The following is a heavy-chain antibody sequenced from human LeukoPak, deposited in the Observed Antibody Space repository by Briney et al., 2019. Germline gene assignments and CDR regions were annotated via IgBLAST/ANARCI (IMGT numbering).Heavy chain of an antibody. J-gene: IGHJ6*03. CDR2: IIPIFGTA. Sequence: SVKVSCKASGGTFSSYAISWVRQAPGQGLEWMGGIIPIFGTANYAQKFQGRVTITADESTSTAYMELSSLRSEDTAVYYCARDPSAHIAESDYYYFYMDVWGKGTTVTVSS. CDR3: ARDPSAHIAESDYYYFYMDV. CDR1: GGTFSSYA. D-gene: IGHD2-21*01. V-gene: IGHV1-69*01.